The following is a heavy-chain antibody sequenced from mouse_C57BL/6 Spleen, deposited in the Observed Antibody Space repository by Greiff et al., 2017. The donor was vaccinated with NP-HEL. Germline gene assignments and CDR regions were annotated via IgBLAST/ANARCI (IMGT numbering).Heavy chain of an antibody. CDR3: ARWDGKGY. CDR2: IDPSDSET. Sequence: QVQLQQPGTELVKPGASVKLSCKASGYTFTSYWMHWVKQRPIQGLEWIGNIDPSDSETHYNQKFKDKATLTVDKSSSTAYMQLSSLTSEDSAVYYCARWDGKGYWGQGTTLTVSS. CDR1: GYTFTSYW. J-gene: IGHJ2*01. D-gene: IGHD2-1*01. V-gene: IGHV1-52*01.